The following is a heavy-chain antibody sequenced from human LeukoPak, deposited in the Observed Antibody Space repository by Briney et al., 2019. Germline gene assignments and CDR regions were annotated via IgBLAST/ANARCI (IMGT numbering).Heavy chain of an antibody. J-gene: IGHJ6*02. CDR3: ARDPHGDPFYGMDV. V-gene: IGHV3-30-3*01. D-gene: IGHD4-17*01. CDR2: ISYDGSNK. CDR1: GFTFSSYA. Sequence: QPGGSLRLSCAASGFTFSSYAMHWVRQAPGKGLEWVAVISYDGSNKYYADSVKGRFTISRDNSKNTLYLQMNSLRAEDTAVYYCARDPHGDPFYGMDVWGQGTTVTVSS.